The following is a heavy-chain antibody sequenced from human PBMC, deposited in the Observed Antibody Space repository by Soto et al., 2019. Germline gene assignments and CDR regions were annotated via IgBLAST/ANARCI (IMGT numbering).Heavy chain of an antibody. V-gene: IGHV4-39*01. CDR2: IYYSGST. CDR3: ARQHFGVVNWFDP. D-gene: IGHD3-3*01. Sequence: QLQLQESGPGLVKPSETLSLTCTVSGGSISSSSYYWGWIRQPPGKGLEWIGSIYYSGSTYYNPSLKSRVTISVDTSKNQFSLKLSSVTAADTAVYYCARQHFGVVNWFDPWGQGTLVTVSS. CDR1: GGSISSSSYY. J-gene: IGHJ5*02.